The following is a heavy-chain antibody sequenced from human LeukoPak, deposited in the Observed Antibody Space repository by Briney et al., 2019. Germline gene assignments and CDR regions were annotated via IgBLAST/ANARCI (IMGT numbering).Heavy chain of an antibody. V-gene: IGHV3-23*01. J-gene: IGHJ4*02. CDR3: ARGAGYNYPYYFDY. Sequence: GGSLRLSCAASGFTFSSYALSWVRQAPGKGLEWVSIIPSSGGNTYYADSVKGRFTISRDNSKNTLYLQMNSLRAEDTAVYYCARGAGYNYPYYFDYWGQGTLVTVSS. CDR1: GFTFSSYA. D-gene: IGHD5-24*01. CDR2: IPSSGGNT.